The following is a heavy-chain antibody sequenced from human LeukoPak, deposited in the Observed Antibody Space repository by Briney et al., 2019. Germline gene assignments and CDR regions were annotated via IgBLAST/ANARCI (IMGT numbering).Heavy chain of an antibody. J-gene: IGHJ4*02. Sequence: SGGSLRLSCAASGFTFSSYGMHWVRQAPGKGLEWVAVIYYDGSNKYYADSVKGRFTISRDNSKNTLYLQMNSLRAEDTAVYYCASTHCSGGSCYPYYFDYWGQGTLVTVSS. CDR3: ASTHCSGGSCYPYYFDY. V-gene: IGHV3-33*01. CDR2: IYYDGSNK. CDR1: GFTFSSYG. D-gene: IGHD2-15*01.